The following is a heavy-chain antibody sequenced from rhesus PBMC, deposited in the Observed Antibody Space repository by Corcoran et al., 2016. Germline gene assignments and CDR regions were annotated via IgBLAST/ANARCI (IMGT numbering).Heavy chain of an antibody. D-gene: IGHD1-44*01. CDR1: GGPCSDLY. CDR3: ARGGNCLDY. Sequence: QVQLQESGPGLVKPSEILSLTCAVFGGPCSDLYCDRIRQPPGKGLEWIGYMHEGRGNSDYNPSLQSRVTISTHTSKNQFSLKLSSVTAADTAVYYCARGGNCLDYWGQGVLVTVSS. CDR2: MHEGRGNS. J-gene: IGHJ4*01. V-gene: IGHV4-165*01.